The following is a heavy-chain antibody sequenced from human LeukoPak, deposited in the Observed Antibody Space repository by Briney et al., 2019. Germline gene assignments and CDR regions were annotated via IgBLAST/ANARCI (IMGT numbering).Heavy chain of an antibody. D-gene: IGHD1-26*01. Sequence: ASVTVSCMPSDYTFTIYDVNWVRQATGLGLEWMGWINTNSGNTGYAQKFQGRVTMTMNSSISTAYMELTSLTSEDTAVYYCARSTMGARRTYDYWGQGTLVTVSS. J-gene: IGHJ4*02. V-gene: IGHV1-8*01. CDR1: DYTFTIYD. CDR2: INTNSGNT. CDR3: ARSTMGARRTYDY.